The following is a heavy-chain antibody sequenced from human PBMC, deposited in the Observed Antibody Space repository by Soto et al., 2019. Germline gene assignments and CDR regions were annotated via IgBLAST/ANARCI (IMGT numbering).Heavy chain of an antibody. J-gene: IGHJ4*02. D-gene: IGHD2-2*01. V-gene: IGHV3-30*03. CDR3: AIYCSSTSCYGTRAK. Sequence: QVQLVESGGGVVQPGRSLRLSCAASGFTFSSYGMHWVRQAPGKGLEWVAVMSYDGSNKYYADSVKGRFTISRDNSKNTLYLQMNSLRAEDTAVYYCAIYCSSTSCYGTRAKWGQGTLVTVSS. CDR1: GFTFSSYG. CDR2: MSYDGSNK.